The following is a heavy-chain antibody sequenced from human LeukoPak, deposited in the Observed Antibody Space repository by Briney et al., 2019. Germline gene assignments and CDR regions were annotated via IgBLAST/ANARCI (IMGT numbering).Heavy chain of an antibody. V-gene: IGHV4-61*01. CDR2: IYYSGST. D-gene: IGHD4-23*01. CDR3: AREESTVVTNWFDP. Sequence: SETLSLTCTVSGGSVSSGSYYWSWIRQPPGKGLEWIGYIYYSGSTNYNPSLKSRVNISVDTSKNQFSLKLSSVTAADTAVYYCAREESTVVTNWFDPWGQGTLVTVSS. J-gene: IGHJ5*02. CDR1: GGSVSSGSYY.